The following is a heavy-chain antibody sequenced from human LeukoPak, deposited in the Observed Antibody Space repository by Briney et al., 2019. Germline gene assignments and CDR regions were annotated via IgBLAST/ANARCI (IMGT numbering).Heavy chain of an antibody. J-gene: IGHJ4*02. Sequence: GGSLRLSCAASGFTFSSYWMHWVRHAPGKGLVWVSRINSDGSSTSYAGSVKGRFTISRDNAKNTLYLQMNSLRAEDTAVYYCARDQSPYYGSGSTDYWGQGTLVTVSS. CDR1: GFTFSSYW. D-gene: IGHD3-10*01. CDR3: ARDQSPYYGSGSTDY. V-gene: IGHV3-74*01. CDR2: INSDGSST.